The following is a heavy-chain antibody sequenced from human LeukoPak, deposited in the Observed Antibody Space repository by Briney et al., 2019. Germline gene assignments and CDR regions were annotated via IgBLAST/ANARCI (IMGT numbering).Heavy chain of an antibody. Sequence: PGGSLRLSCAASGFTFSSYSMNWVRQAPGKGLEWVSSISSSSSYIYYADSVKGRFTISRDNAKNSLYLQMNSLRAEDTAMYYCARVFPPNWFDPWGQGTLVTVSS. CDR1: GFTFSSYS. V-gene: IGHV3-21*01. CDR2: ISSSSSYI. D-gene: IGHD3-10*02. J-gene: IGHJ5*02. CDR3: ARVFPPNWFDP.